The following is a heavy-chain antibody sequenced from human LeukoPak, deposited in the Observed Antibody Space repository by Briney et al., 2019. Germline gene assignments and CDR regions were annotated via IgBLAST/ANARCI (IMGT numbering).Heavy chain of an antibody. CDR1: GFTFSGYS. D-gene: IGHD2-21*01. CDR2: INNDRSS. J-gene: IGHJ4*02. V-gene: IGHV3-48*01. Sequence: PGGSLRLSCAAPGFTFSGYSMNWVRQAPGKGPEWISYINNDRSSIADSVKGRFIISRDTAENSLFLQMNSLRVEDTALYYCARDTDWSFDYWGQGILVTVSS. CDR3: ARDTDWSFDY.